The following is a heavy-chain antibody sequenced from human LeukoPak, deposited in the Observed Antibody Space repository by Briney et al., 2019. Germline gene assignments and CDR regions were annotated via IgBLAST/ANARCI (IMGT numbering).Heavy chain of an antibody. V-gene: IGHV3-21*01. D-gene: IGHD3-3*01. CDR1: GFTFNSYS. J-gene: IGHJ4*02. CDR3: ARADPYED. CDR2: ISSSSTYI. Sequence: GGSLRLSCAASGFTFNSYSMGWVRQAPGKGLEWVSSISSSSTYIYYADSVKGRFTISRDNAKNSLYLQMNSLRAEDTALYYCARADPYEDWGQGTLVTVSS.